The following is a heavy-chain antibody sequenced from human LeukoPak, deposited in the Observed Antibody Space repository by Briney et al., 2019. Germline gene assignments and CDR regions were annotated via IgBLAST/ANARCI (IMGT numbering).Heavy chain of an antibody. Sequence: GGSLRLSCAASGFTFSNYAMYWVRQAPGKGLEWVAFIRADGSNEYYADSIKGRFTISRDNSKNTLSLQMNSLRVEDTAIYYCARGGGALVAPNYWGQGTLVTVSS. J-gene: IGHJ4*02. V-gene: IGHV3-30*02. CDR3: ARGGGALVAPNY. CDR1: GFTFSNYA. CDR2: IRADGSNE. D-gene: IGHD5-12*01.